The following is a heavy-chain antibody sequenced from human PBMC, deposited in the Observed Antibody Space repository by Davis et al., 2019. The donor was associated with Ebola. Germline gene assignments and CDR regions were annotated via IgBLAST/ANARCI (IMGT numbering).Heavy chain of an antibody. J-gene: IGHJ4*02. V-gene: IGHV4-39*07. CDR3: NAAAGTGYDY. D-gene: IGHD6-13*01. CDR2: IDYTGRT. CDR1: SGSINTRGYY. Sequence: PSETLSLTCTVSSGSINTRGYYWGWIRQPPGKGLEWIGNIDYTGRTYYNPSLKSPVTISVDTSKNQFSLNLNSVTAADTAVYYCNAAAGTGYDYWGQGTLVTVSS.